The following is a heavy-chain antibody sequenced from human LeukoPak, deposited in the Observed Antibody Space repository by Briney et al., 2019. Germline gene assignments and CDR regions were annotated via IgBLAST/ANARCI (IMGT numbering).Heavy chain of an antibody. Sequence: GGSLRLSCAASGFTFSSYSMNWVRQAPGKGLEWVSSISSSSSYIYYADSVKGRFTISRDNAKNSLYLQMNSLRAEDTAVYYCARPFSGSLYYFDYWGQGTLVTVSS. J-gene: IGHJ4*02. V-gene: IGHV3-21*01. CDR3: ARPFSGSLYYFDY. CDR1: GFTFSSYS. CDR2: ISSSSSYI. D-gene: IGHD1-26*01.